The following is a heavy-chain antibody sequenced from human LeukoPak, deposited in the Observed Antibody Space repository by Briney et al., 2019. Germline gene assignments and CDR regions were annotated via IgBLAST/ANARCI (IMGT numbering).Heavy chain of an antibody. J-gene: IGHJ3*02. D-gene: IGHD2-2*03. CDR2: IYHGGST. V-gene: IGHV4-4*02. CDR3: ASLATIGSDSFDT. Sequence: PSETLSLTCAVSGGSISSSNWCSWVRQPPGKGLEWIGEIYHGGSTNYNPSLKSRVTISVDKSKNQFSLKLSSVTAADTAVYYCASLATIGSDSFDTWGQGTMVTVSS. CDR1: GGSISSSNW.